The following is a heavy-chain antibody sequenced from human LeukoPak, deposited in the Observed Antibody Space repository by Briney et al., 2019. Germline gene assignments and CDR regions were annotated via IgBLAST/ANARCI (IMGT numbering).Heavy chain of an antibody. V-gene: IGHV4-4*07. CDR1: GGSISSYY. Sequence: PSETLSLTCTVSGGSISSYYWSWIRKPAGKGLEWIGRIYTSGSTNYNPSLKSRVTMSVDTSKNQFSLKLSSVTAADTAVYYCARDEVAAAYNWFDPWGQGTLVTVSS. CDR2: IYTSGST. D-gene: IGHD6-13*01. CDR3: ARDEVAAAYNWFDP. J-gene: IGHJ5*02.